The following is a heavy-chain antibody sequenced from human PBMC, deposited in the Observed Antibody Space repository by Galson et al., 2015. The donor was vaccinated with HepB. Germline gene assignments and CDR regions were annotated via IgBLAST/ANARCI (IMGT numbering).Heavy chain of an antibody. CDR1: GYTFTSYA. CDR3: AREVRGRTGFPEL. Sequence: SVKVPCKASGYTFTSYAMHWVRQAPGQRLEWMGWINAGNGNTKYSQKFQGRVTITRDTSASTAYMELSSLRSEDTAVYYCAREVRGRTGFPELWGQGTLVTVSS. J-gene: IGHJ4*02. V-gene: IGHV1-3*01. D-gene: IGHD2-8*02. CDR2: INAGNGNT.